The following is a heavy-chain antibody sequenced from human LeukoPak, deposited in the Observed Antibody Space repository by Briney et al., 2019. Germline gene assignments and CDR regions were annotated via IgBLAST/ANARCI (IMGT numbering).Heavy chain of an antibody. CDR1: GDSISTSGYY. V-gene: IGHV4-39*07. CDR3: ARGFYGDRRLSY. Sequence: PWETLSLTCTVSGDSISTSGYYWDWIRQPPGKGLEWIGSIYYSGSTYYNPSLKSRVTISVDTSKNQFSLKLSSVTAADTAVYYCARGFYGDRRLSYWGQGTLVTVSS. D-gene: IGHD4-17*01. CDR2: IYYSGST. J-gene: IGHJ4*02.